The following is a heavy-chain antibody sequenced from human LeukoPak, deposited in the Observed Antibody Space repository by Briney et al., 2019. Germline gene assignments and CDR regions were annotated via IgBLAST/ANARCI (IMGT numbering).Heavy chain of an antibody. V-gene: IGHV3-21*01. CDR3: ARSVLRFLEWSPMDV. CDR1: GLTLSNYR. CDR2: ISSNSRYI. J-gene: IGHJ6*02. D-gene: IGHD3-3*01. Sequence: GECLRLSSAASGLTLSNYRMAWVRQAPGKGLGWDSSISSNSRYINYADSMKDRFTIARDNNKHSLYQQMNSLRAEDTAVYYCARSVLRFLEWSPMDVWGQGTTVTVSS.